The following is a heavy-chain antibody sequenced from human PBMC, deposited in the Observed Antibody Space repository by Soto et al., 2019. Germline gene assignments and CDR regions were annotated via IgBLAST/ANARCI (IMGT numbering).Heavy chain of an antibody. J-gene: IGHJ4*02. CDR1: GGSISSGSYS. V-gene: IGHV4-31*03. CDR3: AREWFNSATPCGFFDY. Sequence: QVQLQESGPGLVKPSQTLSLTCSVSGGSISSGSYSWSWIRQHPGKGLEWIGYIYYSGTTYYSPSLKSRVPISVDTSKNQFSVKLYSVTAADTAVYYCAREWFNSATPCGFFDYWGQGTLVTVSS. CDR2: IYYSGTT. D-gene: IGHD2-15*01.